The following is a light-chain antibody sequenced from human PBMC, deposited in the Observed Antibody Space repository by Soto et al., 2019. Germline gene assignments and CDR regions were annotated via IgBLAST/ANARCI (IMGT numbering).Light chain of an antibody. CDR2: AAS. Sequence: DIQMTQSPSSVSAFVGDSVTITCRASQGITSWLAWYQQKPGKAPELLIYAASSLQSGVPSRFSGNGSGTDFTLTISRLQPEDSATYYCQQDAAWPLSFGGGTKVEIK. CDR1: QGITSW. CDR3: QQDAAWPLS. V-gene: IGKV1-12*01. J-gene: IGKJ4*01.